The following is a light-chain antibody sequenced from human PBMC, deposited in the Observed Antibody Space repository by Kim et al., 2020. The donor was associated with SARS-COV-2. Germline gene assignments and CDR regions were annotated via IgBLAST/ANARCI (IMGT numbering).Light chain of an antibody. V-gene: IGKV1D-12*01. CDR2: VAS. J-gene: IGKJ4*01. Sequence: ASVGDRVTMTCRASQGISSWLAWYQQKPGKAPKLLIYVASSLQSGVPSRFSGSGSGTGFTLTINSLEPEDSATYYCQQAQSYPLTFGGGTKVEIK. CDR3: QQAQSYPLT. CDR1: QGISSW.